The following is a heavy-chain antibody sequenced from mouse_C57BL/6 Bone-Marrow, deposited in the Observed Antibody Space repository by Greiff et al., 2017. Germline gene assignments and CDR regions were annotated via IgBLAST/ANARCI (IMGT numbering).Heavy chain of an antibody. D-gene: IGHD1-1*01. CDR2: INYDGSST. V-gene: IGHV5-16*01. CDR1: GFTFSDYY. Sequence: EVKLMESEGGLVQPGSSMKLSCTASGFTFSDYYMAWVRQVPEKGLEWVANINYDGSSTYYLDSLKSRFIISRDNAKKILYLQMSSLKSEDTATYYCARAYYYGSSYHAMDYWGQGTSVTVSS. CDR3: ARAYYYGSSYHAMDY. J-gene: IGHJ4*01.